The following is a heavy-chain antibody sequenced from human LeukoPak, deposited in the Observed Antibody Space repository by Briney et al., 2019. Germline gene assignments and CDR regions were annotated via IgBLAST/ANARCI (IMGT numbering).Heavy chain of an antibody. CDR2: IYYSGST. D-gene: IGHD2-15*01. V-gene: IGHV4-31*03. CDR1: GGSISSGGYY. CDR3: ARLAAEKYYYYMDV. Sequence: TLSLTCTVSGGSISSGGYYWSWIRQHPGKGLEWIGYIYYSGSTYYNPSLKSRVTISVDTSKNQFSLKLSSVTAADTAVYYCARLAAEKYYYYMDVWGKGTTVTVSS. J-gene: IGHJ6*03.